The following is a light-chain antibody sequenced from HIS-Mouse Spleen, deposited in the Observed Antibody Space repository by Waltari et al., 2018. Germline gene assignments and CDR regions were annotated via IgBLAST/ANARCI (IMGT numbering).Light chain of an antibody. J-gene: IGLJ2*01. V-gene: IGLV2-14*01. CDR2: EVS. CDR1: RSDVGGYNY. Sequence: QSALTQPASVSGSPGQSITISCTGTRSDVGGYNYVSWYQQHPGKAPKLRIYEVSNGPAGVSNRVSGSKSGNAASLTISGLQAEDEGDYYCSSYTSSSTHVVFGGGTKLTVL. CDR3: SSYTSSSTHVV.